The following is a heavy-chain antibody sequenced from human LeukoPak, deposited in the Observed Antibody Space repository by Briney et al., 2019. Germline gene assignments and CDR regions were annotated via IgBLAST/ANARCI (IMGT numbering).Heavy chain of an antibody. CDR1: GGSFSGYY. J-gene: IGHJ4*02. CDR2: INHSGST. CDR3: ARRQGWFIPFDY. V-gene: IGHV4-34*01. D-gene: IGHD2-8*01. Sequence: SETLSLTCAVYGGSFSGYYWSWIRQPPGKGLEWIGEINHSGSTNYNPSLKSRVTVSVDTSKNQFSLKLSSVTAADTAVYYCARRQGWFIPFDYWGQGTLVTVSS.